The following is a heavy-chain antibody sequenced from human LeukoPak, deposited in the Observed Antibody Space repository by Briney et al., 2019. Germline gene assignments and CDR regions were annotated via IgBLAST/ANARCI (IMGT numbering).Heavy chain of an antibody. CDR3: PRDNDSWSGYYYFDF. J-gene: IGHJ4*02. CDR1: GDSINSAADY. Sequence: PSETLSLTSTVSGDSINSAADYWSWIRQHPGKGLEWIGYIYYSGSTSYNPSLQSRVTISIDTSKNQFSLKLSSVTAADTAVYYCPRDNDSWSGYYYFDFWGRGTLVTVSS. D-gene: IGHD3-3*01. V-gene: IGHV4-31*03. CDR2: IYYSGST.